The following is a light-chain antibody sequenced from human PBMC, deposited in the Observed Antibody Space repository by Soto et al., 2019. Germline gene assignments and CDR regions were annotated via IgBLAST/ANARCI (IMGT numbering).Light chain of an antibody. CDR2: EVK. J-gene: IGLJ2*01. CDR3: SSYTSGSTVV. Sequence: QSVLTQPASVSGSPGQSITISCTGTSSDIGTYNYVSWYHQYPGKTPKLLIYEVKNRPSGVSNRFSGSKSGNTASLTISGLQAEDEADYYCSSYTSGSTVVFGGGTKLTVL. V-gene: IGLV2-14*01. CDR1: SSDIGTYNY.